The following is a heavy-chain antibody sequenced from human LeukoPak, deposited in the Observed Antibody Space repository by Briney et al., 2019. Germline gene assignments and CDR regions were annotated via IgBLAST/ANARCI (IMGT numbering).Heavy chain of an antibody. CDR1: GGSLSFSY. CDR3: ARHMVTFGGVIAPDY. J-gene: IGHJ4*02. Sequence: SETLSLTCTVSGGSLSFSYWSWIRQPAGKGLEWIGRIYSSGSTNYNPSLKSRVTMSVDTSKNQFSLKLTSVTAADTAVYYCARHMVTFGGVIAPDYWGQGTLVTVSS. CDR2: IYSSGST. V-gene: IGHV4-4*07. D-gene: IGHD3-16*02.